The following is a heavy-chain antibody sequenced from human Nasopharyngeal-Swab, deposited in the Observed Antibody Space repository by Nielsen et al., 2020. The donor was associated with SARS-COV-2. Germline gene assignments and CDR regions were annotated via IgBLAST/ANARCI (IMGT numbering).Heavy chain of an antibody. Sequence: GGSLRLSCAASGFTFSSYSMNWVRQAPGKGLEWVSSISSRSSYIYYADSVKGRFTISRDNAKNSLYLQMNSLRAEDTAVYYCARVGGLPFLDWLLSDDYWGRGTLVTVSS. CDR2: ISSRSSYI. V-gene: IGHV3-21*01. D-gene: IGHD3/OR15-3a*01. CDR3: ARVGGLPFLDWLLSDDY. CDR1: GFTFSSYS. J-gene: IGHJ4*02.